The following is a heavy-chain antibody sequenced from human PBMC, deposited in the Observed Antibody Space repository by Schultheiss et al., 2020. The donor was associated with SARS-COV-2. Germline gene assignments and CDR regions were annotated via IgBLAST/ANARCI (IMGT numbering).Heavy chain of an antibody. CDR2: IKSKRDGATP. V-gene: IGHV3-15*01. CDR1: GFPFANAW. CDR3: AKDPTLSPSRYYYYYYGMDV. Sequence: GGSLRLSCAASGFPFANAWMTWVRQAPGKGLEWVGRIKSKRDGATPDYATPVKGRVTISRDDSKNMLYLQMNSLRAEDTAVYYCAKDPTLSPSRYYYYYYGMDVWGQGTTVTVS. J-gene: IGHJ6*02. D-gene: IGHD2/OR15-2a*01.